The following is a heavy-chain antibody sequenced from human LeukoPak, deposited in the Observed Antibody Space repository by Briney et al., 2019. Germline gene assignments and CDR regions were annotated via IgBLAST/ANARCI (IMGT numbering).Heavy chain of an antibody. CDR2: IYYSGST. CDR3: ARVNAPYYYYYMDV. V-gene: IGHV4-31*03. J-gene: IGHJ6*03. Sequence: SLTLSLTCTVSGGSISSGGYYWSWIRQHPGKGPEWIGYIYYSGSTYYNPSLKSRVTISVDTSKNQFSLKLSSVTAADTAVYYCARVNAPYYYYYMDVWGKGTTVTVSS. CDR1: GGSISSGGYY.